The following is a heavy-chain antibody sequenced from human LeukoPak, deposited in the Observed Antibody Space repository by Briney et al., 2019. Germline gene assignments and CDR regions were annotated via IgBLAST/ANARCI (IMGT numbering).Heavy chain of an antibody. CDR2: ISPSSGST. V-gene: IGHV1-46*01. CDR3: ARAWLSSSSKIVY. CDR1: GYDFTSYY. D-gene: IGHD6-6*01. J-gene: IGHJ4*02. Sequence: ASVKVSCKASGYDFTSYYMHWLRQAPGQGLEWMAIISPSSGSTSFAQKFQGRVTMTRDTSISTAYMELSRLRSDDTAVYYCARAWLSSSSKIVYWGQGTLVTVSS.